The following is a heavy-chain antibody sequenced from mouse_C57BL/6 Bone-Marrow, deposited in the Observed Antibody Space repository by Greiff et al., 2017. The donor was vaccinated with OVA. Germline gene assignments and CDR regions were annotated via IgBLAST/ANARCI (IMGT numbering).Heavy chain of an antibody. CDR1: GYTFTDYY. J-gene: IGHJ2*01. CDR2: IYPGSGNT. Sequence: QVQLKESGAELVRPGASVKLSCKASGYTFTDYYINWVKQRPGQGLEWIARIYPGSGNTYYNEKFKGKATLTAEKSSSTAYMQLSSLTSEDSAVYFCATHYYGSEYWGQGTTLTVSS. V-gene: IGHV1-76*01. CDR3: ATHYYGSEY. D-gene: IGHD1-1*01.